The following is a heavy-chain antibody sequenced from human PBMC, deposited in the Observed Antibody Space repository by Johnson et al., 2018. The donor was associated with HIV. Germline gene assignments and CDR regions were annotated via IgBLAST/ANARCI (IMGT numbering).Heavy chain of an antibody. J-gene: IGHJ3*02. D-gene: IGHD6-6*01. CDR3: AKSSSSFGAFDI. CDR1: GFPFSNAW. CDR2: ISGSGGST. Sequence: VQLVESGGGLVKPGGSLRLSCAASGFPFSNAWMSWVRQAPGKGLEWVSAISGSGGSTYYADSVKGRFTISRDNSKNTLYLQMNSLRAEDTAVYYCAKSSSSFGAFDIWGQGTMVTVSS. V-gene: IGHV3-23*04.